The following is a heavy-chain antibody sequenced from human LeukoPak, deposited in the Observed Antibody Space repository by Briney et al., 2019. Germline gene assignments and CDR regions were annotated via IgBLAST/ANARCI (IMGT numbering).Heavy chain of an antibody. V-gene: IGHV4-4*07. CDR3: ARGQLAARSYYYYYYMDV. CDR2: IYTSGST. CDR1: GGSISSYY. Sequence: PSETLSLTCTVSGGSISSYYWSWIRQPAGKGLEWIGRIYTSGSTNYNPSLKSRVAMSVDTSKNQFSLKLSSVTAADTAVYYCARGQLAARSYYYYYYMDVWGKGTTVTVSS. D-gene: IGHD6-6*01. J-gene: IGHJ6*03.